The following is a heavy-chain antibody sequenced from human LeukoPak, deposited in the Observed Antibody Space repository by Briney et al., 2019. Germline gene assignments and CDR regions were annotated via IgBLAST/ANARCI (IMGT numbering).Heavy chain of an antibody. J-gene: IGHJ4*02. CDR3: ARGMTGSYFGYSDY. Sequence: HPGGSLRLSCAASGFTFSSYEMNWVRQAPGKGLEWVSYISSSGGTIYYADSVKGRFTISRDNAKNSLYLQMNSLRAEDTAVYFCARGMTGSYFGYSDYWGQGTLVTVSS. CDR2: ISSSGGTI. V-gene: IGHV3-48*03. CDR1: GFTFSSYE. D-gene: IGHD1-26*01.